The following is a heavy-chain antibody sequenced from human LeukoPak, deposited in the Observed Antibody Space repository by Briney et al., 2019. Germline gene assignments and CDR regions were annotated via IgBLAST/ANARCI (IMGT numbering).Heavy chain of an antibody. CDR3: ARGSAYQLLWSGRNWFDP. J-gene: IGHJ5*02. Sequence: ASVKVSCKASGYTFTGYYMHWVRQAPGQGLEWMGWINPNSGGTNYAQKFQGRVTMTRDTSISTAYMELSRLRSDDTAVYYCARGSAYQLLWSGRNWFDPWGQGTLVTVSS. D-gene: IGHD2-2*01. CDR1: GYTFTGYY. V-gene: IGHV1-2*02. CDR2: INPNSGGT.